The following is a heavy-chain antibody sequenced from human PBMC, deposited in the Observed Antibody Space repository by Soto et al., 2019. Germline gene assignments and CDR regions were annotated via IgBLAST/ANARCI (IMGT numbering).Heavy chain of an antibody. V-gene: IGHV3-74*01. J-gene: IGHJ4*02. CDR1: GFTFNTYW. CDR2: LNGDGSTI. Sequence: QAGGSLRLSCAASGFTFNTYWMHWVRQAPGKGLIWVSRLNGDGSTIDYADSVKGRFTMSRDNAKSTVYLQMHSLRAEDTAVYYCARDDNPDYWGQGTLVTVSS. CDR3: ARDDNPDY. D-gene: IGHD1-20*01.